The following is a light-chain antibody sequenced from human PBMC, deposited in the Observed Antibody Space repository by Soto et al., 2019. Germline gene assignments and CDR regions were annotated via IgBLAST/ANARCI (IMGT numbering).Light chain of an antibody. V-gene: IGKV1-39*01. CDR3: QQSYSSPPT. CDR2: GAS. J-gene: IGKJ1*01. CDR1: QSISTW. Sequence: QSPSTLSASVGDRVTITCRASQSISTWLAWYQQEPGKAPKLLIYGASSLESGVPSRFSGSRSGPDFTLTISSLQPEDFATYHCQQSYSSPPTFGQGTKVDIK.